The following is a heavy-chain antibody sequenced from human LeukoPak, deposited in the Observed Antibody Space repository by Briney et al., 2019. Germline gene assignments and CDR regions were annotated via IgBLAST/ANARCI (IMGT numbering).Heavy chain of an antibody. J-gene: IGHJ6*03. Sequence: SVKVSCKASGGTFSSYAISWVRQAPGQGLEWMGGIIPIFGTANYAQKFQGRVTITTDESTSTAYMELSSLRSEDTAVYYCAISDGYYYYYMDVWGKGTRSPSP. D-gene: IGHD2-15*01. V-gene: IGHV1-69*05. CDR1: GGTFSSYA. CDR2: IIPIFGTA. CDR3: AISDGYYYYYMDV.